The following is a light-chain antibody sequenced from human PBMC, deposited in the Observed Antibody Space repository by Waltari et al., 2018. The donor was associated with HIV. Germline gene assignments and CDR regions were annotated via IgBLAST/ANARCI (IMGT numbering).Light chain of an antibody. Sequence: QSALTQPASVSGSPGQSLTISCTGTDTDHYDVSWYQHRPGEAPKVIIFEVGNRPSGVWNRCSGSRSGHTASLTISGLLAEDEADYVCTSYISSAIPVFGGGTKVTVL. V-gene: IGLV2-14*01. J-gene: IGLJ2*01. CDR1: DTDHYD. CDR2: EVG. CDR3: TSYISSAIPV.